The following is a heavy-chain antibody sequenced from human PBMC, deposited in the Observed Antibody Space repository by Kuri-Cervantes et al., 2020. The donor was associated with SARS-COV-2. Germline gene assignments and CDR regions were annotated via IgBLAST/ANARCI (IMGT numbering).Heavy chain of an antibody. Sequence: ASVKVSCKASGYTFTGYYIHWVRQAPGQGLEWMGWMSPNSGKTAYAQKFQGRVTITADKSTSTAYMELSSLRSEDTAVYYCARDSLAEWLGDAFDIWGQGTMVTVSS. V-gene: IGHV1-8*03. CDR3: ARDSLAEWLGDAFDI. CDR1: GYTFTGYY. D-gene: IGHD3-3*01. J-gene: IGHJ3*02. CDR2: MSPNSGKT.